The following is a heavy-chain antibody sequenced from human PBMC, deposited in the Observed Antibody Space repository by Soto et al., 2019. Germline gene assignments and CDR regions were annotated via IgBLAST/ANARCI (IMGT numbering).Heavy chain of an antibody. CDR1: GGTFSSYT. CDR2: IIPILGIA. CDR3: ARARYCSGGSCMSIDY. J-gene: IGHJ4*02. Sequence: QVQLVQSGAEVKKPGSSVKVSCKASGGTFSSYTISWVRQAPGQGLEWMGRIIPILGIANYAQKFQGRVTITADKSTSTAYMEQSSLRSEDTAVYYCARARYCSGGSCMSIDYWGQGTLVTVSS. V-gene: IGHV1-69*02. D-gene: IGHD2-15*01.